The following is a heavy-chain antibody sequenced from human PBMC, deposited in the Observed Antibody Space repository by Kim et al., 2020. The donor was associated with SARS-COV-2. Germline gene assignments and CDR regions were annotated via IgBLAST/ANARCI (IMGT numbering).Heavy chain of an antibody. J-gene: IGHJ2*01. Sequence: YPASVNDRCTISRENAKNSLYLQMNSLRAGDTAVYYCARGKTRGFWYFDLWGRGTLVTVSS. CDR3: ARGKTRGFWYFDL. V-gene: IGHV3-13*01.